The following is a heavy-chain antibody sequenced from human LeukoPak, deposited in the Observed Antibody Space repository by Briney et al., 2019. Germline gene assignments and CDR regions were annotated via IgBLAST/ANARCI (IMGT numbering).Heavy chain of an antibody. CDR1: GFTFSSYS. CDR2: ISSSSSTI. V-gene: IGHV3-48*04. Sequence: GGSLRLSCAASGFTFSSYSMNWVRQAPGKGLEWVSYISSSSSTIYYADSVKGRFTISRDNAKNSLYLQMNSLRAEDTAVYYCARDAGVAVAENFDYWGQGTLVTVSS. D-gene: IGHD6-19*01. J-gene: IGHJ4*02. CDR3: ARDAGVAVAENFDY.